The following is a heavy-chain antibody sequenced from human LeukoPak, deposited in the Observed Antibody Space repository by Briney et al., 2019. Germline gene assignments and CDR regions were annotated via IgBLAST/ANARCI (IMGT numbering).Heavy chain of an antibody. J-gene: IGHJ6*02. V-gene: IGHV1-69*05. CDR3: ARDLSDSGGDYYYYYGMDV. D-gene: IGHD2-15*01. Sequence: ASVKVSCKASGGTFSSYAISWVRQAPGQGLEWMGGIIPIFGTANYAQKFQGWVTMTRDTSISTAYMELSRLRSDDTAVYYCARDLSDSGGDYYYYYGMDVWGQGTTVTVSS. CDR1: GGTFSSYA. CDR2: IIPIFGTA.